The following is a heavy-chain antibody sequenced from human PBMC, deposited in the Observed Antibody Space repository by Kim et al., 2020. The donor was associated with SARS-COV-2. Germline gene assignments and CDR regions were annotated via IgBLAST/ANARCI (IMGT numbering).Heavy chain of an antibody. J-gene: IGHJ4*02. D-gene: IGHD5-12*01. V-gene: IGHV4-31*02. Sequence: PALKSRVTISVDTSKNKFSLKLSSVTAADTAVYYCARVLNGLTYENFDYWGQGTLVTVSS. CDR3: ARVLNGLTYENFDY.